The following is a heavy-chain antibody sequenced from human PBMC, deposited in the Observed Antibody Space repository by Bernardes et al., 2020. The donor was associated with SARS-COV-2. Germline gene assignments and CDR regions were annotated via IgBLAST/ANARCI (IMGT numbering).Heavy chain of an antibody. CDR2: FDPEDGET. D-gene: IGHD6-13*01. CDR3: ATGPPIAAAGTGGWFDP. J-gene: IGHJ5*02. Sequence: ASVKVSCKVSGYTLTALSMHWVRQAPGKGLECMGGFDPEDGETIYAQKFQGRVTMTEDTSTDTAYMELSSLRSEDTAVYYCATGPPIAAAGTGGWFDPWGQGTLVTVSS. CDR1: GYTLTALS. V-gene: IGHV1-24*01.